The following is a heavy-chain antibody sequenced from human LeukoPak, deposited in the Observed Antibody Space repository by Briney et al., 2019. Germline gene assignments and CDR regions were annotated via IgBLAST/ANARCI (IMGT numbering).Heavy chain of an antibody. D-gene: IGHD3-9*01. Sequence: MSGGSLRLSCAASGLTFSSYNMNWVRQAPGKGLEWVSSISRSSTYISYADSVKGRFTISRDNAKNSLYLQMNSLRAEDTAVYYCARGPGGGLRHFDWTQNPRGSPYWGQGTLVTVSS. CDR1: GLTFSSYN. V-gene: IGHV3-21*01. CDR3: ARGPGGGLRHFDWTQNPRGSPY. J-gene: IGHJ4*02. CDR2: ISRSSTYI.